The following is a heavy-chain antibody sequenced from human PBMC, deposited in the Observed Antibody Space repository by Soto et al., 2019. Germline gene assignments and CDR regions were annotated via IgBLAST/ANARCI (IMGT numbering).Heavy chain of an antibody. V-gene: IGHV3-13*01. CDR1: GFTFSSYD. J-gene: IGHJ6*02. CDR3: ARAGRARYYYGMDV. D-gene: IGHD6-6*01. CDR2: IGTAGDT. Sequence: EVQLVESGGGLVQPGGSLRLSCAASGFTFSSYDMHWVRQATGKGLERVSAIGTAGDTYYPGSVKGRFTISRENAKNSLYLQMNSLRDGDTDVYYCARAGRARYYYGMDVWGQGTTVTVSS.